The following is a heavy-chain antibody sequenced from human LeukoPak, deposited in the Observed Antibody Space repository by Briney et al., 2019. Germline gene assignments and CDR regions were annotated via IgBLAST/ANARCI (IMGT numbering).Heavy chain of an antibody. CDR1: GFTFSSYA. V-gene: IGHV3-30*04. Sequence: GGSLRLSCAASGFTFSSYAMHWVREAPGKGLEWVAIISYDGSNKYYADSVKGRFTISRDNSKNTLYLQMNSLRAEDTAVYYCARAPICSGGSWYLLQHWGQGTLVTVSS. J-gene: IGHJ1*01. CDR3: ARAPICSGGSWYLLQH. CDR2: ISYDGSNK. D-gene: IGHD2-15*01.